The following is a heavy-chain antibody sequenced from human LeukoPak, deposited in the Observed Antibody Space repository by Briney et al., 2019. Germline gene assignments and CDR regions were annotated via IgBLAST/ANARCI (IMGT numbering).Heavy chain of an antibody. J-gene: IGHJ4*02. Sequence: ASVKVSCKASGGTFSSYAISWVRQAPGQGLEWMGGIIPIFGTANYAQKFQGRVTITADESTSTAYMELSSLRSEDTAVYYCARDREDGYKFDYWGQGTLVTVSS. CDR2: IIPIFGTA. CDR3: ARDREDGYKFDY. V-gene: IGHV1-69*13. CDR1: GGTFSSYA. D-gene: IGHD5-24*01.